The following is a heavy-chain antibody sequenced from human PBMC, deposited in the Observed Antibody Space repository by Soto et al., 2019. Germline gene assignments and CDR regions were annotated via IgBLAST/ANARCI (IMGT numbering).Heavy chain of an antibody. CDR3: AKGAYLVRFLEWLPSPAVAGTCFDY. V-gene: IGHV3-23*01. CDR1: GFTFSSYA. Sequence: GGSLRLSCAASGFTFSSYALSWVRQAPGKGLEWVSAISGSGGSTYYADSVKGRFTISRDNSKNTLYLQMNSLRAEDTAVYYCAKGAYLVRFLEWLPSPAVAGTCFDYWGQGTLVTVSS. CDR2: ISGSGGST. J-gene: IGHJ4*02. D-gene: IGHD3-3*01.